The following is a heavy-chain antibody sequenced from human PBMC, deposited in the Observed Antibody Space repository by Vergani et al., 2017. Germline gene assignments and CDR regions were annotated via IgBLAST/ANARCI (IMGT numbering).Heavy chain of an antibody. V-gene: IGHV3-23*01. J-gene: IGHJ2*01. Sequence: EVQLLESGGGLVQPGGSLRLSCAASGFTFSSYAMSWVGQAPGKGLEWVSAISGSGGSTYYADSVKGRFTISRDNSKNTLYLQMNSLRAEDTAVYYCAKRGALYYYDSSGYYNILGKVTDWYFDLWGRGTLVTVSS. D-gene: IGHD3-22*01. CDR2: ISGSGGST. CDR3: AKRGALYYYDSSGYYNILGKVTDWYFDL. CDR1: GFTFSSYA.